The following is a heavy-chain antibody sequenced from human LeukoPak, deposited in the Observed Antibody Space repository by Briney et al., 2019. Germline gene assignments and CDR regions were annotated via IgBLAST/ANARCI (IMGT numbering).Heavy chain of an antibody. Sequence: SETLSLTCGVFGGSISSENWWNWVRQPPGKGLEWIGETYHAGHINYNPSLKSRVTISMDKSKNQLYLKVTSVTAADTAVYYCARGGGYHFDYWGQGILVAVSS. CDR1: GGSISSENW. V-gene: IGHV4-4*02. CDR2: TYHAGHI. CDR3: ARGGGYHFDY. D-gene: IGHD5-12*01. J-gene: IGHJ4*02.